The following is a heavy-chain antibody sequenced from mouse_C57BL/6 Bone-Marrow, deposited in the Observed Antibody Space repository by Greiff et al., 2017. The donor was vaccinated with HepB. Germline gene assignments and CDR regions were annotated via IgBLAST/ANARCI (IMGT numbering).Heavy chain of an antibody. V-gene: IGHV1-19*01. J-gene: IGHJ4*01. Sequence: VHVKQSGPVLVKPGASVKMSCKASGYTFTDYYMNWVKQSHGKSLEWIGVINPYNGGTSYNQKFKGKATLTVDKSSSTAYMELNSLTSEDSAVYYCARRSAGNYAMDYWGQGTSVTVSS. CDR1: GYTFTDYY. CDR3: ARRSAGNYAMDY. CDR2: INPYNGGT.